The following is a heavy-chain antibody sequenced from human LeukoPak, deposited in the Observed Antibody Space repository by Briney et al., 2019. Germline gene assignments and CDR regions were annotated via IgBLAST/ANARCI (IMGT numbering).Heavy chain of an antibody. Sequence: GGSLRLSCAASGFTFSSYAMSWVRQTPGKGLEWVSAISGSDGGTYYADSVKGRFTISRDNSKNTLYLQMNSLRAEDTAVYYCAKGASGHYSGVRCYWFDYWGQGSLVTVSS. D-gene: IGHD2-15*01. CDR2: ISGSDGGT. CDR3: AKGASGHYSGVRCYWFDY. CDR1: GFTFSSYA. J-gene: IGHJ4*02. V-gene: IGHV3-23*01.